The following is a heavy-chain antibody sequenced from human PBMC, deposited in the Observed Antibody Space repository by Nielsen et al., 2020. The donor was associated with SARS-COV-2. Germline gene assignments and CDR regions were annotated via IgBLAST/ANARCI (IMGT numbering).Heavy chain of an antibody. J-gene: IGHJ5*02. CDR3: AKDRDGDYVRWFDP. V-gene: IGHV3-23*01. D-gene: IGHD4-17*01. Sequence: GGSLRLSCAASGFTVSSNYMSWVRQAPGKGLEWVSAISGSGGSTYYADSVRGRFTISRDNSKNTLYLQMNSLRAEDTAVYYCAKDRDGDYVRWFDPWGQGTLVTVSS. CDR1: GFTVSSNY. CDR2: ISGSGGST.